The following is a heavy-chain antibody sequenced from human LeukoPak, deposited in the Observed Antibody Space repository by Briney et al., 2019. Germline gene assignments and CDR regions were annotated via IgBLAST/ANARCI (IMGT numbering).Heavy chain of an antibody. Sequence: ASVKVSCKSSGYMFTSHGIHWLRQAPGQGLEWMGWISAQNGNTNYMQQFLGRVTMTRDTSASTGYMELRSLTSDDTAVYYCARESNGGHGFDYWGQGTPVTVAS. J-gene: IGHJ4*02. V-gene: IGHV1-18*01. CDR3: ARESNGGHGFDY. CDR1: GYMFTSHG. CDR2: ISAQNGNT. D-gene: IGHD2-8*01.